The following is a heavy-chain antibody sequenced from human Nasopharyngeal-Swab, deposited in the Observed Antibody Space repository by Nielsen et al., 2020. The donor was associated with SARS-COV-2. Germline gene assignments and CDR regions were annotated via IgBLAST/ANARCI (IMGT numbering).Heavy chain of an antibody. Sequence: ASVKVSCKASGYTFTGYYIHWVRQAPGQGLEWMGWINPNSGGTKYAQKFQGRVTVTRDTSRSTAYIQLSRLRSDDTAVYYCARDYYDNYDSDYWGQGTLVTVSS. J-gene: IGHJ4*02. CDR2: INPNSGGT. V-gene: IGHV1-2*02. CDR1: GYTFTGYY. CDR3: ARDYYDNYDSDY. D-gene: IGHD3-22*01.